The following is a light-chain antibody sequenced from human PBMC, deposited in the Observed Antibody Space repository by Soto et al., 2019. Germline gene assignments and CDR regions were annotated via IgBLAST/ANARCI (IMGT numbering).Light chain of an antibody. V-gene: IGKV3-15*01. CDR3: QQYNNWPPLT. J-gene: IGKJ4*01. CDR2: GAS. CDR1: QSVSSN. Sequence: EIVMTQSPATLSVSPGERATLSCRASQSVSSNLAWYQQKPGQAPRLLIYGASTRATCIPARFSGSGSGTDFTLTISSLQSEDFAGYYCQQYNNWPPLTFGGGTKVDIK.